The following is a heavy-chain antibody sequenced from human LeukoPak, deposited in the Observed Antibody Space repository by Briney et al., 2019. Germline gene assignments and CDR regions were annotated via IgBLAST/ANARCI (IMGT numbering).Heavy chain of an antibody. J-gene: IGHJ4*02. D-gene: IGHD5-18*01. V-gene: IGHV3-30*03. Sequence: GGSLRLSCAASGFTFSSYGMHWVRQAPGKGLEWVAVISYDGSNKYYADSVKGRFTISRDNSKNTLYLQMNSLRPEDTAVYYFSRVPDTTSKRGNYGGREPRS. CDR3: SRVPDTTSKRGNY. CDR2: ISYDGSNK. CDR1: GFTFSSYG.